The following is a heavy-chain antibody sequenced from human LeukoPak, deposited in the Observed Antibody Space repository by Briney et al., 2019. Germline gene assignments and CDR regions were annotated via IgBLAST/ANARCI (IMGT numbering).Heavy chain of an antibody. CDR3: AKDHVGTITERYLDY. V-gene: IGHV3-23*01. J-gene: IGHJ4*02. D-gene: IGHD1-26*01. Sequence: GGSLRLSCAASGYIFGSSAMSWLRQAPGKGLQWVSTITGRGDNTYYADSLKGRFSISRDNSKDTLYLLMNSLSADDTATYYCAKDHVGTITERYLDYWGQGTLVTVSS. CDR2: ITGRGDNT. CDR1: GYIFGSSA.